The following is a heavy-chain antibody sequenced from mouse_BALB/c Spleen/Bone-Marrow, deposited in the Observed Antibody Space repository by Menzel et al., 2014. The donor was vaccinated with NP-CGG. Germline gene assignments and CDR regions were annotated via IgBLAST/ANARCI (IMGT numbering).Heavy chain of an antibody. CDR3: ARTLGHYAMDY. Sequence: QVQLQQPGPGLVAPSQSLSITCTVSGFSLTGYGVNWVRQPPGKGLEWLGMIWGDGSTDYNSALKSRPSISKDNSKSQVFLKMNSLQTDDTARYYCARTLGHYAMDYWGQGTSVTVSS. V-gene: IGHV2-6-7*01. CDR1: GFSLTGYG. CDR2: IWGDGST. D-gene: IGHD4-1*01. J-gene: IGHJ4*01.